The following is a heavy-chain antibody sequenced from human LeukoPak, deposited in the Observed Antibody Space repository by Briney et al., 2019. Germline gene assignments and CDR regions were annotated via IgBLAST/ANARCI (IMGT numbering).Heavy chain of an antibody. CDR1: GYTFTGYY. V-gene: IGHV1-69*05. J-gene: IGHJ6*03. CDR3: ARGKDASKDAQHYYYMDV. D-gene: IGHD2-15*01. Sequence: GASVKVSCKASGYTFTGYYMRWVRQAPGQGLEWMGGIIPIFGTANYAQKFQGRVTITTDESTSTAYMELSSLRSEDTAVYYCARGKDASKDAQHYYYMDVWGKGTTVTVSS. CDR2: IIPIFGTA.